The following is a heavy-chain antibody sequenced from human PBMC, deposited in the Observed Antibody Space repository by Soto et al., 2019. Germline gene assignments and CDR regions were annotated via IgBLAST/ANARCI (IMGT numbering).Heavy chain of an antibody. Sequence: PGELMKNSCKGAEYSITSYWIDWESKMPGKGLEWMGIIYPGDSDTRYSPSFQGQVTISADKSISTAYLQWSSLKASDTAMYYCARQMTTVTTYYYYGMDVWGQGTTFTVS. D-gene: IGHD4-4*01. CDR2: IYPGDSDT. V-gene: IGHV5-51*01. CDR3: ARQMTTVTTYYYYGMDV. J-gene: IGHJ6*02. CDR1: EYSITSYW.